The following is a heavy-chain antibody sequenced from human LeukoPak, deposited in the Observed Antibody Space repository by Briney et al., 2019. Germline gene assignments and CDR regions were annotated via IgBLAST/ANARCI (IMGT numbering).Heavy chain of an antibody. CDR3: ARGPPLSPGEFDSSGYYYFDY. D-gene: IGHD3-22*01. J-gene: IGHJ4*02. CDR2: INHSGNT. V-gene: IGHV4-34*01. Sequence: SGTLSLTCAVYGGSFSGYYWTWIRQPPGKGLELIGEINHSGNTNYNPSLKSRVTISVDTSKNQFSLKLSSVTAADTAVYYCARGPPLSPGEFDSSGYYYFDYWGQGTLVTVSS. CDR1: GGSFSGYY.